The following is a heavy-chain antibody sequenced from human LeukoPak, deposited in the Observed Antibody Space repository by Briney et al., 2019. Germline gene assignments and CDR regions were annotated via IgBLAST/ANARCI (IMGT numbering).Heavy chain of an antibody. Sequence: PGGSLTLSCAASGFSFSSYAMSWVRQTPGKGLDWVSAVSGSGTDTLYDNSVMGRFTISRDNSKNTLYLQMNDLRAEDTAIYYCAKRKFYGSGSVFVSHAFDFWGQGTMVTVSS. D-gene: IGHD3-10*01. CDR2: VSGSGTDT. CDR1: GFSFSSYA. CDR3: AKRKFYGSGSVFVSHAFDF. J-gene: IGHJ3*01. V-gene: IGHV3-23*01.